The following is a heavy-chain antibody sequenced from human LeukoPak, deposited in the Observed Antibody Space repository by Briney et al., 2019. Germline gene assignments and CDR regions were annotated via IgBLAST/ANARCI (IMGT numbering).Heavy chain of an antibody. CDR2: INLNSGGT. D-gene: IGHD6-13*01. V-gene: IGHV1-2*06. J-gene: IGHJ5*02. CDR3: ARGALLRRQQQVRVNWFDP. Sequence: ASVKVSCKASGYTFTGYYMHWVRQAPGQGLEWMGRINLNSGGTNYAQKFQGRVTMTRDTSISTAYMELSRLRSDDTAVYYCARGALLRRQQQVRVNWFDPWGQGTLVTVSS. CDR1: GYTFTGYY.